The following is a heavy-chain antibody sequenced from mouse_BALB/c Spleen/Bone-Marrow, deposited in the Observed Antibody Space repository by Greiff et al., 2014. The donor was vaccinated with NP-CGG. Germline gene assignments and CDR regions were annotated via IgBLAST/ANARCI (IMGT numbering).Heavy chain of an antibody. V-gene: IGHV4-1*02. J-gene: IGHJ3*01. CDR1: GFDFSRYW. Sequence: EVQGVESGGGLVQPGGSLKLPCAASGFDFSRYWMSWVRQAPGKGLEWIGEINPDSDTINYTPSLKDKFIISRDNAKNTLYLQMSKVRSEDTALYYCVRLGYYGCFAYWGQGTLVTVSA. CDR3: VRLGYYGCFAY. D-gene: IGHD1-1*01. CDR2: INPDSDTI.